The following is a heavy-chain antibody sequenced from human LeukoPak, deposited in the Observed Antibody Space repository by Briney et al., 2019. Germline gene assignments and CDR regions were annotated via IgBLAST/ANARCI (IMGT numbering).Heavy chain of an antibody. Sequence: MPSGTLSLTCAVSGGSISSSNWWSWVRQPPGKGLEWIGEIYHSGSTNYNPSLKSRVTISVDKSKNQFSLKLSSVTAADTAVYYCARGINRPYYDSSGYPLDYWGQGTLVTVSS. CDR1: GGSISSSNW. D-gene: IGHD3-22*01. CDR3: ARGINRPYYDSSGYPLDY. CDR2: IYHSGST. J-gene: IGHJ4*02. V-gene: IGHV4-4*02.